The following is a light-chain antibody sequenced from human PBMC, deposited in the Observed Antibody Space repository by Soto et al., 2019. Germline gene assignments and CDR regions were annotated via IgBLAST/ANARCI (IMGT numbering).Light chain of an antibody. J-gene: IGLJ1*01. Sequence: QYSLRHPCSVRASRGQSTTICCTGTNSHVGAYNLVSWHQQHPGKAAKLMIYNVYDRPSGVSYRFSGSKCGNTASLTISGLQGEGEADYCCSAYTVRRTYVFGRRTKVTVL. CDR3: SAYTVRRTYV. CDR2: NVY. V-gene: IGLV2-14*03. CDR1: NSHVGAYNL.